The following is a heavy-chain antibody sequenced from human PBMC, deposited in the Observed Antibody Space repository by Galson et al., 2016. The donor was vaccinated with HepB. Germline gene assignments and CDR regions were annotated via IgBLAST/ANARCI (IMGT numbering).Heavy chain of an antibody. CDR3: ARDSFNWNFYYGLDV. V-gene: IGHV4-59*02. J-gene: IGHJ6*02. CDR1: GGSVTDYY. Sequence: SETLSLTCTVSGGSVTDYYWSWIRQPPGKGLEWIGYTSYSGHTNYSPSLKSRLTISLDTSKNQFSLNLSSVTGADTALYFCARDSFNWNFYYGLDVWGQGTTVTVSS. CDR2: TSYSGHT. D-gene: IGHD1-20*01.